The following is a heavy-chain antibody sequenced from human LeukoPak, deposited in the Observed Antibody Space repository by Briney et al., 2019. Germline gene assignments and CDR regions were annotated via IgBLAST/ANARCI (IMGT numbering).Heavy chain of an antibody. CDR3: AWGPVPAAFNWFDP. Sequence: SETLSLTCAVYGGSFSGYYWSWIRQPPGRGLEWIGEINHSGSTNYNPSLKSRVTISVDTSKNQFSLKLSSVTAADTAVYYCAWGPVPAAFNWFDPWGQGTLVTVSS. J-gene: IGHJ5*02. D-gene: IGHD2-2*01. CDR1: GGSFSGYY. V-gene: IGHV4-34*01. CDR2: INHSGST.